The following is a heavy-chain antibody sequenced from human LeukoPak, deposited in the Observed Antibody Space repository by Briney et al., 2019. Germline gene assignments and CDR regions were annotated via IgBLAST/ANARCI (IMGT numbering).Heavy chain of an antibody. D-gene: IGHD2-2*01. CDR2: ISGSGGST. Sequence: GGSLRLSCAASGFTFSSYAMSWVRQAPGKGLEWVSAISGSGGSTYYADSVKGRFTISRDNSKNTLYLQMNSLRAEDTAVDYCAKDPDIVVVPAAIWFDPWGQGTLVTVSS. CDR3: AKDPDIVVVPAAIWFDP. J-gene: IGHJ5*02. V-gene: IGHV3-23*01. CDR1: GFTFSSYA.